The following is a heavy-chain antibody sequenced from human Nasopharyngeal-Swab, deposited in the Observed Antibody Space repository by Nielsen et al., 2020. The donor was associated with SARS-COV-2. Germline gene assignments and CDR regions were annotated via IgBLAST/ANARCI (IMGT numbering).Heavy chain of an antibody. CDR2: IYHSGST. V-gene: IGHV4-4*02. D-gene: IGHD3-3*01. Sequence: SETLSLTCAVSGGSISSSNWWSWVRQPLGKGLEWIGEIYHSGSTNYNPSLKSRVTISVDKSKNQFSLKLSSVTAADTAVYYCARALTTYYDFWSGYYVFDYWGQGTLVTVSS. J-gene: IGHJ4*02. CDR3: ARALTTYYDFWSGYYVFDY. CDR1: GGSISSSNW.